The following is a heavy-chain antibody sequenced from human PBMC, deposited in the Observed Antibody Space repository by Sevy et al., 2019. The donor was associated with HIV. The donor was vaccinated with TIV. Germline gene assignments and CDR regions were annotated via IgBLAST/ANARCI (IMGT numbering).Heavy chain of an antibody. CDR2: IKEDGSEK. J-gene: IGHJ6*04. Sequence: GGSLRLSCAASGFMFSNYWMTWVRQAPGKGLEWVANIKEDGSEKYYVDSVKGRFSISRDNAKNSLHLQLNTLRPEDTAVYYCARAVTPHRDYLRIMDVWGKGTTVTASS. D-gene: IGHD4-17*01. CDR1: GFMFSNYW. CDR3: ARAVTPHRDYLRIMDV. V-gene: IGHV3-7*01.